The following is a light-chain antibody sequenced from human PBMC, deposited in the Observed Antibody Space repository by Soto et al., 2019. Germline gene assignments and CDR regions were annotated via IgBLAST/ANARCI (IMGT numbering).Light chain of an antibody. V-gene: IGKV3-15*01. Sequence: DIVRPMSSSALSVAPRVRVTFSCRASQGVSRKLAWYQHKPGQAPRLLISGASTGATGIPARFSGSGSGTEFTLTISSLQSEDCAIYYCQQYHTWPITVGGGTKVDIK. CDR3: QQYHTWPIT. J-gene: IGKJ4*01. CDR1: QGVSRK. CDR2: GAS.